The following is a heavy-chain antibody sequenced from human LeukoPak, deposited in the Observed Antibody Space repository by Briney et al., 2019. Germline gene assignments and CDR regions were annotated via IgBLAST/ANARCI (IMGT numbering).Heavy chain of an antibody. CDR1: GFTFSSYA. J-gene: IGHJ4*02. V-gene: IGHV3-30-3*01. D-gene: IGHD3-16*01. CDR2: ISYDGSNK. Sequence: GGSLRLSCAASGFTFSSYAMHWVRQAPGKGLEWVAVISYDGSNKYYADSVKGRFTISRDNSKNTLYLQMNSLRAEDTAVYYCARDRGITYGGEDYFDCWGRGTLVTVSS. CDR3: ARDRGITYGGEDYFDC.